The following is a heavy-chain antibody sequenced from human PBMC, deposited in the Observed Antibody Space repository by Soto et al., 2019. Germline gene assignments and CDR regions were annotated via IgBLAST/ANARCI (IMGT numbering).Heavy chain of an antibody. V-gene: IGHV3-30-3*01. J-gene: IGHJ4*02. Sequence: QVQLVESGGGVVQPGRSLRLSCAASGFPFSTNALHWIRQAPGKGLEWVAVISYHGLTTYYADPVQGRFTISRDNSENTLYLKMNSLRAEDTAVYYCATDPRVLTPEDYCFDHWGQGTLVTVSS. CDR1: GFPFSTNA. CDR3: ATDPRVLTPEDYCFDH. CDR2: ISYHGLTT.